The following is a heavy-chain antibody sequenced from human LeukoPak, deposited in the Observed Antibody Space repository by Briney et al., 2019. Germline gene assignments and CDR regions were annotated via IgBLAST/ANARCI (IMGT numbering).Heavy chain of an antibody. J-gene: IGHJ4*02. CDR1: GGSFSGYY. CDR3: ARKFLIEERRYPFDY. CDR2: INHSGST. V-gene: IGHV4-34*01. Sequence: SETLSLTCAVYGGSFSGYYWSWIRQPPGKGREWIGEINHSGSTNYNPSLKSRVTISVDTSKNQFSLKLSSVTAADTAVYYCARKFLIEERRYPFDYWGQGTLVTVSS. D-gene: IGHD1-26*01.